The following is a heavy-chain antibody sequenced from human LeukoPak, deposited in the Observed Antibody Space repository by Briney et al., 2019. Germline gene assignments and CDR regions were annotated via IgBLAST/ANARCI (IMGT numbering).Heavy chain of an antibody. J-gene: IGHJ6*02. CDR2: IKQDGSEK. CDR3: ARRSSSSWYYYYGMDV. V-gene: IGHV3-7*01. CDR1: GFTFSSYW. Sequence: GGSLRLSCAASGFTFSSYWMSWVRQAPGKGLEWVANIKQDGSEKYYVDSVKGRFTISRDNAKNSLYLQKNSLRAEDTAVYYCARRSSSSWYYYYGMDVWGQGTTVTVSS. D-gene: IGHD6-13*01.